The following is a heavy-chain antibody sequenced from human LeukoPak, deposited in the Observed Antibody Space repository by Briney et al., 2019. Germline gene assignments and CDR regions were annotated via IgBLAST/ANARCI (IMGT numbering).Heavy chain of an antibody. Sequence: SETLSLTCAVYGGSFSGYYWSWIRQPPGKGLEWIGEINHSGSTNYNPSLKSRVTISVDTSKNQFSLKLSSVTAADTAVYYCARGNELVVAATPLLTYYFDYWGQGTLVTVSS. J-gene: IGHJ4*02. CDR1: GGSFSGYY. V-gene: IGHV4-34*01. CDR2: INHSGST. D-gene: IGHD2-15*01. CDR3: ARGNELVVAATPLLTYYFDY.